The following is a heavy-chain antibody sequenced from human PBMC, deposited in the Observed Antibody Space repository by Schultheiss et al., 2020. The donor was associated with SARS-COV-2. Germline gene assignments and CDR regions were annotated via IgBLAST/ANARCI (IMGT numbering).Heavy chain of an antibody. CDR2: ISPDDSDT. J-gene: IGHJ6*02. V-gene: IGHV5-51*01. Sequence: GGSLRLSCKGSGYSFTSYWIGWVRQMPGKGLEWMGIISPDDSDTQYSPSFQGQVTISADKSISTAFLHWSSLKASDTAMYYCARLSTGDHWLVDYYYGMDVWGQGTTVTVSS. CDR3: ARLSTGDHWLVDYYYGMDV. CDR1: GYSFTSYW. D-gene: IGHD7-27*01.